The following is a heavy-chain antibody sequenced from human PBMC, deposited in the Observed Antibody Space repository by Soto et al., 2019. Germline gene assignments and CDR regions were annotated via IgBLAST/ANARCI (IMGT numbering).Heavy chain of an antibody. D-gene: IGHD5-12*01. Sequence: GGSLRLSCATSGFTFTNYAMTWVRQGPGKGLEWVSSISGSGVSTYFADSVKGRFTISRDNSKNTLFLHMNSLRAEDTAVYYCAKMYRGYSGYIQSWGQGTLVTVSS. CDR1: GFTFTNYA. V-gene: IGHV3-23*01. J-gene: IGHJ5*02. CDR3: AKMYRGYSGYIQS. CDR2: ISGSGVST.